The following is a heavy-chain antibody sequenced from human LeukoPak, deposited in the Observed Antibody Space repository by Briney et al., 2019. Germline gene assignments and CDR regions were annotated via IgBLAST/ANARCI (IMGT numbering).Heavy chain of an antibody. CDR3: ARDLWFGELDWFDP. CDR2: ISSLSGTI. CDR1: GFTFSTYS. V-gene: IGHV3-48*01. D-gene: IGHD3-10*01. Sequence: PGGSLRLSCAASGFTFSTYSMNWVRQAPGKGLEWISYISSLSGTINYADSVRGRFTISRDNSKNSLYLQMNSLRAEDTAVYYCARDLWFGELDWFDPWGQGTLVTVSS. J-gene: IGHJ5*02.